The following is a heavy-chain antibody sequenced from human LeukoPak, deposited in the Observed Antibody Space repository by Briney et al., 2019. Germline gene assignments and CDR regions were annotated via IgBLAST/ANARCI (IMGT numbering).Heavy chain of an antibody. CDR2: IIPIFGTA. D-gene: IGHD3-22*01. CDR1: GGTFGSYA. CDR3: AREIASSMIVVVITTGGAFDI. V-gene: IGHV1-69*05. Sequence: SVKVSCKASGGTFGSYAISWVRQAPGQGLEWMGRIIPIFGTANYAQKFQGRVTITTDESTSTAYMELSSLRSEDTAVYYCAREIASSMIVVVITTGGAFDIWGQGTMVTVSS. J-gene: IGHJ3*02.